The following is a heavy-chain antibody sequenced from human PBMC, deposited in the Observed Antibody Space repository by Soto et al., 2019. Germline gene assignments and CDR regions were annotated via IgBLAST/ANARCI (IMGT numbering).Heavy chain of an antibody. J-gene: IGHJ5*02. V-gene: IGHV4-30-2*01. D-gene: IGHD3-10*01. CDR2: IHYSGST. CDR1: GGSISLYRYS. CDR3: ARDWDSSGLFDP. Sequence: KPSETLSLTCAVSGGSISLYRYSWSWIRQPPGMGLEWFGYIHYSGSTFYNPSLKSRVTMSVDTSKNQFSLRLTSVTAADTALYYCARDWDSSGLFDPWGQGALVTVSS.